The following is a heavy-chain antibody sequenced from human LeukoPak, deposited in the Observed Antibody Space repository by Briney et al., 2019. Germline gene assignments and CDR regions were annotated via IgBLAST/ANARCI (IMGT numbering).Heavy chain of an antibody. CDR2: IYFGGTT. V-gene: IGHV4-39*01. CDR3: ARLRRVPGGRMEFDY. D-gene: IGHD3-10*01. Sequence: PSETLSLTCTVSSVSISDSNYFWGWIRQPPGKGLQWIGSIYFGGTTYYNAPLKSRVTLSVDTSKNLFSLTLASVTAADTAIYYCARLRRVPGGRMEFDYWGQGTLVTVSS. CDR1: SVSISDSNYF. J-gene: IGHJ4*02.